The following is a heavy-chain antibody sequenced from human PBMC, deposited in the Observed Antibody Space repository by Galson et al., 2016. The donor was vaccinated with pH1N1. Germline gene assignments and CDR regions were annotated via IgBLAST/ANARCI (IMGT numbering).Heavy chain of an antibody. CDR1: GFTFSHYW. V-gene: IGHV3-7*01. Sequence: SLRLSCAASGFTFSHYWMSWVRQAPGKGLEWVANIKVNGSEKYYQAFVKGRFTISRDNAKHSVSLQLDSLRSEDTAVYYCAGHRFSASESPFEVWGQGAQVTVSS. CDR3: AGHRFSASESPFEV. J-gene: IGHJ4*02. D-gene: IGHD3-3*01. CDR2: IKVNGSEK.